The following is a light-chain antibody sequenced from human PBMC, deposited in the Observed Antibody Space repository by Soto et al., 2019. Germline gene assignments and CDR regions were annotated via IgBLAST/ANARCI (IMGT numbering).Light chain of an antibody. CDR3: QQRSDWPS. CDR2: GAS. V-gene: IGKV3D-20*02. CDR1: QSVGISY. Sequence: VVLTQSPGTLSLSPVERATLSCRASQSVGISYIAWYQHKPGQAPRLLIYGASSRAAGIPDRFSGSGSGTDFTLTISSLQSEDFAVYYCQQRSDWPSFGQGTRLEIK. J-gene: IGKJ5*01.